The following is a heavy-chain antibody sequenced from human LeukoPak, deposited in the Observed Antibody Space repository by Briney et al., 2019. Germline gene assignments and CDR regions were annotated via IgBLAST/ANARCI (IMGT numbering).Heavy chain of an antibody. V-gene: IGHV1-2*02. Sequence: ASVKVSCKASGYTFTGYYMHWVRQAPGQGLEWMGWINPNSGGTNYAQKFQGRVTMTRDTSISTAYMELSRLRSDDTAVYYCASSIVGATKAWFDPWGQGNLVTVSS. CDR2: INPNSGGT. CDR1: GYTFTGYY. D-gene: IGHD1-26*01. J-gene: IGHJ5*02. CDR3: ASSIVGATKAWFDP.